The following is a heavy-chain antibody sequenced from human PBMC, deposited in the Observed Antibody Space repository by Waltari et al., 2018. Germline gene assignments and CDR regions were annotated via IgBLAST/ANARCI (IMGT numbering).Heavy chain of an antibody. D-gene: IGHD3-10*01. Sequence: QVQLQQSGPGLVKPSQTLSLTCVISGDSVSRNSAAWHWIRQSPSRGLEWLGRAYYKSKWYNDYALSVKGRISIDPDTSKNQFSLQLNSVTPDDTAIYYCARDGAEPDTSWFDPWGQGTLVTVSS. V-gene: IGHV6-1*01. CDR1: GDSVSRNSAA. J-gene: IGHJ5*02. CDR2: AYYKSKWYN. CDR3: ARDGAEPDTSWFDP.